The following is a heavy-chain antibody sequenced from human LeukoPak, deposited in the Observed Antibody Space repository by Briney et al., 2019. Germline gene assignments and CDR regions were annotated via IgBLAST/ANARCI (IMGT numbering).Heavy chain of an antibody. CDR2: IYPGDSDT. CDR1: GYSFISYW. V-gene: IGHV5-51*01. Sequence: GESLKISCKGSGYSFISYWIGWARQMPGKGLEWMGIIYPGDSDTRYSPSFQGQVTISADKSISTAYLQWSSLKASDTAMYYCARHKGGQLLIFDPWGQGTLVTVSP. D-gene: IGHD2-2*01. CDR3: ARHKGGQLLIFDP. J-gene: IGHJ5*02.